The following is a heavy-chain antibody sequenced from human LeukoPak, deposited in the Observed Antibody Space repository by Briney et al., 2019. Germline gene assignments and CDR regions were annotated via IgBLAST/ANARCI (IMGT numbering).Heavy chain of an antibody. J-gene: IGHJ4*02. V-gene: IGHV3-23*01. Sequence: GGSLRLSCAASGFTFGSYAMSWVRPAPGKGLEWVSGISTSGGTTSYAESVRGRFTVSRDNPRNTLYMEMNSLRDEDTAVYYCAVMHRYYDGSGYWVQWGQGTLVTVSS. CDR2: ISTSGGTT. CDR3: AVMHRYYDGSGYWVQ. D-gene: IGHD3-22*01. CDR1: GFTFGSYA.